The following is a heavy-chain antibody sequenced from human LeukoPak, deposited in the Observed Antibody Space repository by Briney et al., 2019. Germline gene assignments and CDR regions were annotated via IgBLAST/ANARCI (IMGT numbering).Heavy chain of an antibody. J-gene: IGHJ4*02. CDR3: ARSRPVDY. CDR2: IRSSSSYI. V-gene: IGHV3-21*01. CDR1: GFTFSSYS. Sequence: GGSLRLSCVASGFTFSSYSMNWVRQSPGKGLEWVSSIRSSSSYIYYADSVKGLFTISRDNDKNSLYQQMNSLRAEDPAVYYCARSRPVDYWGQGTLVTVSS.